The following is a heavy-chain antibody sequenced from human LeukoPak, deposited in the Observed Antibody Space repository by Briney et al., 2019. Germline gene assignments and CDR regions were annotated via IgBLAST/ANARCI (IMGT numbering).Heavy chain of an antibody. D-gene: IGHD1-7*01. V-gene: IGHV1-69*04. CDR1: GGTFSSHA. Sequence: EASVKVSCKASGGTFSSHAISWVRQAPGQGLEWMGRIIPILGIANYAQKFQGRVTITADKSTSTAYMELSSLRSEDTAVYYCGGGTMGLDAFDIWGQGTMVTVSS. CDR3: GGGTMGLDAFDI. J-gene: IGHJ3*02. CDR2: IIPILGIA.